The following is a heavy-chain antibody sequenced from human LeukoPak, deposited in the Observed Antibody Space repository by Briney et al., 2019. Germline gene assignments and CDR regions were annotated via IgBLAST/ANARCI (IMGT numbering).Heavy chain of an antibody. Sequence: SETLSLTCTVSGVSISSSNSYWGWIRQPPGKVLEWIGSIYYSGNTYYNASLKSRVTISVDTAKNQFSLKLTSVTAADTAVYYCARQTGSGLFTLPGGQGTLVTVSS. CDR2: IYYSGNT. D-gene: IGHD3-10*01. CDR3: ARQTGSGLFTLP. V-gene: IGHV4-39*01. CDR1: GVSISSSNSY. J-gene: IGHJ4*02.